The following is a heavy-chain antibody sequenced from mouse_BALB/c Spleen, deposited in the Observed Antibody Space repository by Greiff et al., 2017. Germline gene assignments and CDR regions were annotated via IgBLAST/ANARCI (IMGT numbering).Heavy chain of an antibody. V-gene: IGHV5-12-1*01. CDR3: ARRWDYGHFDY. D-gene: IGHD1-1*02. CDR1: GFAFSSYA. Sequence: EVHLVESGGGLVKPGGSLKLSCAASGFAFSSYAMPWVRQTPEKRLEWVAYISSGGGSTYYPDTVKGRFTISRDNAKNTLYLQMSSLKYEDTAMYYCARRWDYGHFDYWGQGTTLTVSS. J-gene: IGHJ2*01. CDR2: ISSGGGST.